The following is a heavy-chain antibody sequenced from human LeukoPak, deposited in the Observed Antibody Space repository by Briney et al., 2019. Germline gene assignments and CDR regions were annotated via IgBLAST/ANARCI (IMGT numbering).Heavy chain of an antibody. CDR2: INHSGST. V-gene: IGHV4-34*01. D-gene: IGHD6-13*01. Sequence: PSETLSLTCAVYGGSFSGYYWSWLRQPPGKGLEWIGEINHSGSTNYNPSLKSRVTISVDTSKNQFSLKLSSVTAADTAVYYCARLVGSSWYHEVLLGRDYWGQGTLVTVSS. CDR1: GGSFSGYY. CDR3: ARLVGSSWYHEVLLGRDY. J-gene: IGHJ4*02.